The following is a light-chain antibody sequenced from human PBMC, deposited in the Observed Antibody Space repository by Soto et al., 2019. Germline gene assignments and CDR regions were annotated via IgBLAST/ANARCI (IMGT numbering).Light chain of an antibody. V-gene: IGLV4-69*01. J-gene: IGLJ2*01. Sequence: QSVLTQSPSASASLGASVKLTCTLSSGHSNYAIAWHQQQSEKGPRYLMKLNSDGSHSKGDGIPDRFSGSSSGAERYLTISSLQSEDEADYYCQVWDSNSDHSVFGGGTKLTVL. CDR2: LNSDGSH. CDR1: SGHSNYA. CDR3: QVWDSNSDHSV.